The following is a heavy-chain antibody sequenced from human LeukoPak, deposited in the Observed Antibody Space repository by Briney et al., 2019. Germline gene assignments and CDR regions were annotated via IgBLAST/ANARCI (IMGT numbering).Heavy chain of an antibody. D-gene: IGHD4-11*01. CDR3: AKDLPDYYSNYGFDY. CDR1: GFTFSSYA. V-gene: IGHV3-23*01. Sequence: GGSLRLSCAASGFTFSSYAMSWVRQAPGKGLEWVSAISGSGGSTYYADSVKGRFTISRDNAKNSLYLQMNSLRAEDTAVYYCAKDLPDYYSNYGFDYWGQGTLVTVSS. J-gene: IGHJ4*02. CDR2: ISGSGGST.